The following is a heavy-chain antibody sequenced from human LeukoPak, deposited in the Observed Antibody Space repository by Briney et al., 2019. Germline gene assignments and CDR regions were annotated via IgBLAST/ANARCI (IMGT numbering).Heavy chain of an antibody. Sequence: ASVKVSCKVSGYTLTELSMHWVRQAPGKGLEWMGGFDPEDGETIYAQKFQGRVTMTEDTSTDIAYMELSSLRSEDTAVYYCATGCSSTSCYTDLDAFDIWGQGTMVTVSS. J-gene: IGHJ3*02. D-gene: IGHD2-2*02. CDR2: FDPEDGET. CDR1: GYTLTELS. CDR3: ATGCSSTSCYTDLDAFDI. V-gene: IGHV1-24*01.